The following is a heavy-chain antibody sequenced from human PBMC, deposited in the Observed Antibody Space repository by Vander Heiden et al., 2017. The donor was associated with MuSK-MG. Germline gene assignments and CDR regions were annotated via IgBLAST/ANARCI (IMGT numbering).Heavy chain of an antibody. CDR1: GGSISSSSYY. Sequence: QLQLQESGPGLVKPSETLSLNCTVSGGSISSSSYYWGWIRQPPGKGLEWIWSIYYSGSTYYNPSLKRRVTISVDTSKNQFSLKLSSVTAADTAVYYCARHLAYHYYDSSGYLDYWCHGTLVTVSS. J-gene: IGHJ4*01. CDR2: IYYSGST. CDR3: ARHLAYHYYDSSGYLDY. D-gene: IGHD3-22*01. V-gene: IGHV4-39*01.